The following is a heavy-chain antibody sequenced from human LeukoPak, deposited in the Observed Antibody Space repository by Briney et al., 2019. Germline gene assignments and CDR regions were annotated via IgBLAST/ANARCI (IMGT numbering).Heavy chain of an antibody. CDR3: AGVASSGIVGTTKGFDY. CDR1: GFTFSNHA. J-gene: IGHJ4*02. D-gene: IGHD1-26*01. Sequence: GGSLILSCAASGFTFSNHAMHWVRQAPGKGLEWVAVISYDGSNKKYADSVKGRFTISRDNAKNTVYLQMNSLRTEDTAVYYCAGVASSGIVGTTKGFDYWGQGTLVTVSS. CDR2: ISYDGSNK. V-gene: IGHV3-30-3*01.